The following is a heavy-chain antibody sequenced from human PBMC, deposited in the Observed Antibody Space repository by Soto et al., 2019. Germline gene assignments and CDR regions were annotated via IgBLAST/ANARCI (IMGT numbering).Heavy chain of an antibody. Sequence: ASVKVSCKASGYTFTSYGISWVRQAPGQGLEWMGWISAYNGKTNYAQKLKGRVTMTTETPTSKAYMELRSLRSDDKAVYYCARGEELPDAFDIWGQGTMVTVSS. CDR2: ISAYNGKT. CDR1: GYTFTSYG. J-gene: IGHJ3*02. V-gene: IGHV1-18*04. CDR3: ARGEELPDAFDI. D-gene: IGHD1-7*01.